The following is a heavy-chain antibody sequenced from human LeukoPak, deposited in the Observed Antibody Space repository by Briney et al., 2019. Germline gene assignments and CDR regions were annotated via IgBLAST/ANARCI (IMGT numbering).Heavy chain of an antibody. Sequence: ASVKVSCKASGGTFSSYAISWVRQAPGQGLEWMGGIIPIFGTANYAQKFQGRVTITTDESTSTAYMELSSLRSEDTAVYYCARGNCSGHACYTADFLQHWGQGTLITVSS. CDR3: ARGNCSGHACYTADFLQH. J-gene: IGHJ1*01. V-gene: IGHV1-69*05. CDR1: GGTFSSYA. D-gene: IGHD2-15*01. CDR2: IIPIFGTA.